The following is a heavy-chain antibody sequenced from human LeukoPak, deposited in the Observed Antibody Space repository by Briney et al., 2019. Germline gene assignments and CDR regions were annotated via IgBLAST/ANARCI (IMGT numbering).Heavy chain of an antibody. V-gene: IGHV4-34*01. CDR3: ARGLSHYGSGSYTYYYYYYMDV. CDR1: GGSFSGYY. D-gene: IGHD3-10*01. CDR2: INHSGST. Sequence: KSSETLSLTCAVYGGSFSGYYWSWIRQPPGKGLEWIGEINHSGSTNYNPSLKSRVTISVDTSKNQFSLKLSSVTAADTAVYYCARGLSHYGSGSYTYYYYYYMDVWGKGTTVTVSS. J-gene: IGHJ6*03.